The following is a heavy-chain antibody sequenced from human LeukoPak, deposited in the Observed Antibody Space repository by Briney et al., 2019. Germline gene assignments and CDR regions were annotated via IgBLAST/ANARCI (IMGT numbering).Heavy chain of an antibody. CDR2: INHSGST. Sequence: SETLSLTCAVYGGSFSGYYWSWIRQPPGKGLEWIGEINHSGSTNYNPSLKSRVTISVDTSKNQFSLKLSSVTAADTAVYYCARDPISNYYGSGISPPFDYWGQGTLVTVSS. J-gene: IGHJ4*02. CDR3: ARDPISNYYGSGISPPFDY. V-gene: IGHV4-34*01. D-gene: IGHD3-10*01. CDR1: GGSFSGYY.